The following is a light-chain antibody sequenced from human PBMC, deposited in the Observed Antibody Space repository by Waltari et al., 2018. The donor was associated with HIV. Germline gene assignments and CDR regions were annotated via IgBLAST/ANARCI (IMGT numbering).Light chain of an antibody. CDR2: EAT. CDR1: SSHWGNSHL. J-gene: IGLJ2*01. CDR3: CSYASSGPLVV. V-gene: IGLV2-23*02. Sequence: ALTQPASVPGTPGQSIPIPCTDASSHWGNSHLVSSYQHHTGRAPKLLIFEATNRPSGVSNRFSGSNSGNTASLTISDPQAEDEADYYCCSYASSGPLVVFGGGTRVTVL.